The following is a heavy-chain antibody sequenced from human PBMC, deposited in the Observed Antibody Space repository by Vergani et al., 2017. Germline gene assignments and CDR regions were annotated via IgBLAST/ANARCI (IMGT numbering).Heavy chain of an antibody. CDR3: ASSPPSDDSSGYAVDY. CDR1: GYTFTGYY. V-gene: IGHV1-2*04. CDR2: INPNSGGT. J-gene: IGHJ4*02. Sequence: QVQLVQSGAEVKKPGASVKVSCKASGYTFTGYYMHWVRQATGQGLEWMGWINPNSGGTNYAQKFQGWVTMTRDTSISTAYMELSRLRSDDTAVYYCASSPPSDDSSGYAVDYWGQGTLVTVSS. D-gene: IGHD3-22*01.